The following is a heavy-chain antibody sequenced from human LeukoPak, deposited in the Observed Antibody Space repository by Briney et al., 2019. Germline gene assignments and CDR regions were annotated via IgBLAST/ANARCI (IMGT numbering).Heavy chain of an antibody. CDR3: VRGYDSTGYYGDDF. CDR2: IKEDGSER. V-gene: IGHV3-7*04. J-gene: IGHJ4*02. D-gene: IGHD3-22*01. CDR1: GFTLGTYW. Sequence: GGSLRLSCAASGFTLGTYWMSWVRQAPGKGLEWVANIKEDGSERYHVDSVKGRFTISRDNAKNSLYLQMNSLRAEDTAVYYCVRGYDSTGYYGDDFRGQGTLVTVSS.